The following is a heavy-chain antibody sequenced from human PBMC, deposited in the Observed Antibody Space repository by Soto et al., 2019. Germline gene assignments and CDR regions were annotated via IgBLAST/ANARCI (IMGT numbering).Heavy chain of an antibody. CDR2: IYYSGST. CDR1: GGPISSYY. CDR3: ARQGGDYGLDV. V-gene: IGHV4-59*08. Sequence: SETLSLTCTVSGGPISSYYWSWIRQPPGKGLEWIGYIYYSGSTNYNPSLKIRVTISVDTSKNQFSLKLSSVTAADTAVYYCARQGGDYGLDVWGQGTTVTVS. D-gene: IGHD2-21*01. J-gene: IGHJ6*02.